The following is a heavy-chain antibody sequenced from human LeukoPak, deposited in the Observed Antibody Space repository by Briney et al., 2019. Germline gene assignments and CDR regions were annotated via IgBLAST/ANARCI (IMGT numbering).Heavy chain of an antibody. J-gene: IGHJ3*02. Sequence: PGGSLRLSCAASGFTFKKYWMNWVRQVPGKGLECLANIKEDGSETYYADSVKGRFTISRDNPKNLLFLQINSLRVEDTAVYYCARDVVQLLVMDAFDIWGQGTMVTVSA. V-gene: IGHV3-7*01. D-gene: IGHD3-22*01. CDR2: IKEDGSET. CDR1: GFTFKKYW. CDR3: ARDVVQLLVMDAFDI.